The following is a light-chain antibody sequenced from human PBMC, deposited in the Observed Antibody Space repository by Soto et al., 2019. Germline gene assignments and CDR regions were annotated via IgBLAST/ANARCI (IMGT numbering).Light chain of an antibody. CDR1: SSDVGGYTY. V-gene: IGLV2-14*01. CDR3: CSYVGSNNYV. J-gene: IGLJ1*01. Sequence: SALTQPASVSGSPGQSITISCAGTSSDVGGYTYVSWYQQHPGKAPKLMIYDVSNRPSGVSNRFSGSKSGNTASLTISGLQAEDEADYYCCSYVGSNNYVFGTGAKVTVL. CDR2: DVS.